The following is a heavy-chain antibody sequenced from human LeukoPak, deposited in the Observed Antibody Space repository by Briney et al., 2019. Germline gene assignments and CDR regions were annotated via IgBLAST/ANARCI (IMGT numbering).Heavy chain of an antibody. CDR3: AKSSGYNSRGWFDP. V-gene: IGHV3-23*01. CDR1: GFTFSNYG. J-gene: IGHJ5*02. CDR2: ISGSGGST. Sequence: GGSLRLSCAVSGFTFSNYGMSWVRQAPGKGLEWVSAISGSGGSTYCADSVKGRFTISRDNSKNTMYLQMNSLRAEDTAIYHCAKSSGYNSRGWFDPWGQGTLVTVSS. D-gene: IGHD6-13*01.